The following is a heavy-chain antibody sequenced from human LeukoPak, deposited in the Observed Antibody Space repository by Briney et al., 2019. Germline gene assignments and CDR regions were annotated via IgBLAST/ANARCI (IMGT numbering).Heavy chain of an antibody. V-gene: IGHV3-23*01. Sequence: GGSLRLSCAASGFTFGNYAMSWVRQAPGKGLEWVSVISGSGGDTYYADSVKGRFTISRDNSKNTLYLQMNSLRAEDTAVYYCAKDQKGLVDYWGQGTLVTVSS. D-gene: IGHD3/OR15-3a*01. CDR3: AKDQKGLVDY. CDR1: GFTFGNYA. CDR2: ISGSGGDT. J-gene: IGHJ4*02.